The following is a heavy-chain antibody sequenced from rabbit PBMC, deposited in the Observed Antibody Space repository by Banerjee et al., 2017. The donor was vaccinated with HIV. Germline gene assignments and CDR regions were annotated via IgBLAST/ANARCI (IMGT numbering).Heavy chain of an antibody. Sequence: QEQLEESGGDLVKPEGSLTLTCTASGFSFSNKYVMCWVRQAPGKGLERIEFIDSSSGNTVCAPGEKRLFPIPKPPPNTVALEMASPAAADTGTYFLARDWAGCIGWNFGLWCSGALV. V-gene: IGHV1S45*01. CDR1: GFSFSNKYV. J-gene: IGHJ4*01. D-gene: IGHD4-2*01. CDR2: IDSSSGNT. CDR3: ARDWAGCIGWNFGL.